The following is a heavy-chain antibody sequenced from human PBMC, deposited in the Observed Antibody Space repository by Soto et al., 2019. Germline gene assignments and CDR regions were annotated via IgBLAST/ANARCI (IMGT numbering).Heavy chain of an antibody. J-gene: IGHJ4*02. CDR3: AHRRSGPHFDY. CDR1: GFSLTTTGVG. D-gene: IGHD3-3*01. V-gene: IGHV2-5*02. CDR2: VYWDDDK. Sequence: TLVNPTQTLTLTCTFSGFSLTTTGVGVCWIRQPPGKALEWLALVYWDDDKTYRPSLKSSLTITKDTSKNQVVLTMTNVEPVYTATYYCAHRRSGPHFDYWGQGMLVTVSS.